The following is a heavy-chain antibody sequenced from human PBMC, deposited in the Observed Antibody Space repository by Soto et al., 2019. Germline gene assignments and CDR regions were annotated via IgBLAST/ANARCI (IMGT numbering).Heavy chain of an antibody. V-gene: IGHV3-74*03. D-gene: IGHD2-2*01. Sequence: GGSLRLSCAASGFTFSRHWMHWVRQAPGKGLVWLSRINSDGSSIAYADSVKGRFTISRDNAKNTLYLQMNSLGAEETAVYFCARDRPYVTVVPGGDQPMFDFWGQGTPVTVSS. CDR1: GFTFSRHW. J-gene: IGHJ4*02. CDR3: ARDRPYVTVVPGGDQPMFDF. CDR2: INSDGSSI.